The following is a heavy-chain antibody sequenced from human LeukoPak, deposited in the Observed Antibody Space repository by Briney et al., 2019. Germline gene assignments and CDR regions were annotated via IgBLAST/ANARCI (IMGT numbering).Heavy chain of an antibody. J-gene: IGHJ6*02. CDR1: GGSFSGYY. CDR3: ATLRVTMLRGTYGMDV. CDR2: INHSGGT. Sequence: SETLSLTCAVYGGSFSGYYWSWIRQPPGKGLEWIGEINHSGGTNYNPSLKSRVTISVDTSKNQFSLKLSSVTAADTAVYYCATLRVTMLRGTYGMDVWGQGTTVTVSS. V-gene: IGHV4-34*01. D-gene: IGHD3-10*01.